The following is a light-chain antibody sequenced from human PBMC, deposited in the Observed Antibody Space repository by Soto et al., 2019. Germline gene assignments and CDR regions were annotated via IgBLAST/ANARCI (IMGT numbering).Light chain of an antibody. CDR3: SSWTSRTTQV. CDR1: RSNIGAGYA. Sequence: QSVLTQPPSVSGAPGQRVIISCTGSRSNIGAGYAVHWYRRLPGTAPKLLISRNNNRPSGVPDRFSGSKSGTSASLAIAGLQAEDEADYYCSSWTSRTTQVLGGGTKLTVL. J-gene: IGLJ3*02. CDR2: RNN. V-gene: IGLV1-40*01.